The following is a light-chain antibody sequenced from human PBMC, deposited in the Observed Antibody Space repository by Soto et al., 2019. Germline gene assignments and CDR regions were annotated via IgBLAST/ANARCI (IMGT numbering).Light chain of an antibody. V-gene: IGKV3-15*01. CDR3: QQYIDWPET. CDR1: QSVSSN. Sequence: EIEMTQSPATLSVSPGERATLSCRASQSVSSNLAWYQQKPGQAPRLLIYGASTRATGIPDRISGSGSGTEVTLTISSLQSEDFAVYYCQQYIDWPETFGQGTKVEIK. J-gene: IGKJ2*01. CDR2: GAS.